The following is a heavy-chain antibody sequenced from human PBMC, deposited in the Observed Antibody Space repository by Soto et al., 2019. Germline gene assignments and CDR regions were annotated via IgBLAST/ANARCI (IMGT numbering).Heavy chain of an antibody. D-gene: IGHD2-15*01. CDR1: GFTFSSYG. CDR2: IWYDGSNK. Sequence: GGSLRLSCAASGFTFSSYGMHWVRQAPGKGLEWVAVIWYDGSNKYYADSVKGRFTISRDNSKNTLYLQMNSLRAEDTAVYYCARDPRGVLHNRGMDVWGQGTTVTVSS. J-gene: IGHJ6*02. CDR3: ARDPRGVLHNRGMDV. V-gene: IGHV3-33*01.